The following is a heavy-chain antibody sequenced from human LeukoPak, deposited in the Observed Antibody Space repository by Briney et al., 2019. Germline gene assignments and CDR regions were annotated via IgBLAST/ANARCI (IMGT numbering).Heavy chain of an antibody. J-gene: IGHJ4*02. CDR2: ISGSGGST. Sequence: GGSLRLSCAASGFTFSSYGMSWVRQAPGKGLEWVSAISGSGGSTYYADSVKGRFTISRDNSKNTLYLQMNSLRAEDTAVYYCAKDNGGYFDWLLFGYYFDYWGQGTLVTVSS. V-gene: IGHV3-23*01. D-gene: IGHD3-9*01. CDR1: GFTFSSYG. CDR3: AKDNGGYFDWLLFGYYFDY.